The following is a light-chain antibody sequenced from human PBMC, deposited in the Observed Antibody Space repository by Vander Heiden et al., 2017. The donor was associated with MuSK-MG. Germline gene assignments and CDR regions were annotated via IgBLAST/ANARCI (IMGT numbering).Light chain of an antibody. Sequence: DIKMTQSPTSLSASVGDRVTITCRASQGISNYLVWFQQKPGKAPKSLIYAASNLQSGVPSKFSGSGSGTDFTLTISNLQPEDFATYYCQQYKSYPLTFGGGTKVEIK. J-gene: IGKJ4*01. V-gene: IGKV1-16*02. CDR2: AAS. CDR3: QQYKSYPLT. CDR1: QGISNY.